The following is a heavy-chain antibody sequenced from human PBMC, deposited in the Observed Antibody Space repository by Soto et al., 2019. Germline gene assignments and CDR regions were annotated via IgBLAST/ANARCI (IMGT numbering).Heavy chain of an antibody. D-gene: IGHD3-16*02. V-gene: IGHV4-34*01. CDR1: GGSFSGYY. CDR2: INHSGST. CDR3: ARGKLSDYVWGSYRYQFDY. Sequence: PSETLSLTCAVYGGSFSGYYWSWIRQPPGKGLEWIGEINHSGSTNYNPSLKSRVTISVDTSKNRFSLKLSSVTAADTAVYYCARGKLSDYVWGSYRYQFDYWGQGTVVTVSS. J-gene: IGHJ4*02.